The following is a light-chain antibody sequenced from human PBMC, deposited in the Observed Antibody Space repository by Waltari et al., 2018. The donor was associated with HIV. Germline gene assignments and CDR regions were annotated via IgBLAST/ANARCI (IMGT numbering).Light chain of an antibody. CDR3: QQYDSSPLT. Sequence: IVLTHHPDSLAVSLDVRPTTTCTSRQSVLYNSTNNNYLAWYQQKPGQPPRLLIYWASSRETGVPDRFSGSGSGTDFTLTISSLDAEDVAVYYCQQYDSSPLTFGGGTKVEIK. J-gene: IGKJ4*01. V-gene: IGKV4-1*01. CDR2: WAS. CDR1: QSVLYNSTNNNY.